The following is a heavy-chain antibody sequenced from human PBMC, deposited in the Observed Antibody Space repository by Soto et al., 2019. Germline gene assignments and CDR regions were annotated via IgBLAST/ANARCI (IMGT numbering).Heavy chain of an antibody. Sequence: GSGPTLVNPTQTLTLTCTFSGFSLSTSGMRVSWIRQPPGKALEWLARIDWDDDKFYRTSLMTRLTISKDTSKKQVVLTMTNMDPVDTATYYCARTAPYYDSSGTLGPFYGMDVWGQGTTVTVSS. CDR2: IDWDDDK. CDR3: ARTAPYYDSSGTLGPFYGMDV. J-gene: IGHJ6*02. D-gene: IGHD3-22*01. CDR1: GFSLSTSGMR. V-gene: IGHV2-70*04.